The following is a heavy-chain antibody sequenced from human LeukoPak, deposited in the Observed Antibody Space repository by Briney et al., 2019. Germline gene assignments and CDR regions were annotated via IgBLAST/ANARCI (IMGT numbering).Heavy chain of an antibody. J-gene: IGHJ3*02. D-gene: IGHD5-18*01. CDR1: GGTFSSYA. CDR3: ARARGYSYAGDAFDI. Sequence: SVKVSCKASGGTFSSYAISWVRQAPGQGLEWMGGIIPIFGTANYAQKFQGRVTITTDESTSTAYMELSSLRSEDTAVYYCARARGYSYAGDAFDIWGQGTMVTVSS. CDR2: IIPIFGTA. V-gene: IGHV1-69*05.